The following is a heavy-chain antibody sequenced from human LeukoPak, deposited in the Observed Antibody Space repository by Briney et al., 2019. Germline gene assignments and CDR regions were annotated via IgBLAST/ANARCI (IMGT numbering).Heavy chain of an antibody. CDR3: ARATVVVPAQGDY. V-gene: IGHV1-2*02. J-gene: IGHJ4*02. Sequence: ASVKVSCKASGYTFTGYYMHWVRQAPGQGLEWMGWINPNSGGTNYAQKFQGRVTMTRDTSISTAYMELSRLRSDDTAVYYCARATVVVPAQGDYWGQGTLVTVSS. CDR2: INPNSGGT. CDR1: GYTFTGYY. D-gene: IGHD2-2*01.